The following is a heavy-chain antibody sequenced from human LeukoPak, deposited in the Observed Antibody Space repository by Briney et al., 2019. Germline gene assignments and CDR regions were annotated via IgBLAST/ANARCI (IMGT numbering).Heavy chain of an antibody. CDR3: ASGRQRWFDP. J-gene: IGHJ5*02. CDR1: GGSFSGYY. V-gene: IGHV4-34*01. CDR2: INHSGSN. Sequence: PSETLSLTCAVYGGSFSGYYWSWIRQPPGKGLEWIGEINHSGSNNYNPSLKSRVTISVDTSKNQFSLKLSSVTAADTAVYYCASGRQRWFDPWGQGTLVTVSS.